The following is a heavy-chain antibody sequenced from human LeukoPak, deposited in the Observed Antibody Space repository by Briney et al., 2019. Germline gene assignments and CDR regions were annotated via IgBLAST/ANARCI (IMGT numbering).Heavy chain of an antibody. CDR2: ISGSGGST. D-gene: IGHD3-3*01. V-gene: IGHV3-23*01. CDR3: AKVKITIFGVVTADAFDI. J-gene: IGHJ3*02. CDR1: GFTFSSYG. Sequence: PGGSLRLSRAASGFTFSSYGMSWVRQAPGKGLEWVSAISGSGGSTYYADSVKGRFTISRDNSKNTLYLQMNSLRAEDTAVYYCAKVKITIFGVVTADAFDIWGQGTMVTVSS.